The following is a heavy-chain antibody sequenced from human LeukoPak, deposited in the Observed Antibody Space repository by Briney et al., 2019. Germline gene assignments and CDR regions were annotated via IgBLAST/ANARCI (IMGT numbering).Heavy chain of an antibody. Sequence: PGGSLRLSCAASGFTFSSFALSWVRQAPGKGLEWVSSISGSGDSTYYMESVKGRFTISRDNSENTLYLQMNSLRADDTAVYYCAEGGSYNRGAFDIWGQGTMVTVSS. CDR3: AEGGSYNRGAFDI. CDR1: GFTFSSFA. V-gene: IGHV3-23*01. CDR2: ISGSGDST. D-gene: IGHD1-26*01. J-gene: IGHJ3*02.